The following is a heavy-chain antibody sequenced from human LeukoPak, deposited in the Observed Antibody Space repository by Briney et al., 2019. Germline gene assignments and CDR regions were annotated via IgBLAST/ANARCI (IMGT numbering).Heavy chain of an antibody. CDR3: VRDKLTGASRLDY. V-gene: IGHV3-7*03. J-gene: IGHJ4*02. CDR1: GFTFSNYW. Sequence: GGSLRLSCAASGFTFSNYWMSWDRQAPGKELEWVANIKQDGSEIYYVDSVKGRFTISRDNAKNSLYLQMNSLRAEDTAVYYCVRDKLTGASRLDYWGQGTLLTVSS. D-gene: IGHD7-27*01. CDR2: IKQDGSEI.